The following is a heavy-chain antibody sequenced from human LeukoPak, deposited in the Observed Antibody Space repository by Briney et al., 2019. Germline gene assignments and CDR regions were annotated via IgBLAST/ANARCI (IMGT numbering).Heavy chain of an antibody. Sequence: GRSLRLSCAASGNYWMHWVRQAPGKGLVWVSHINSDGSWTSYADSVKGRFTISEDNAKNTVYLQMNNLRAEDTAVYYCVSSYETYWGRGTLVTVSS. CDR2: INSDGSWT. D-gene: IGHD2-2*01. CDR1: GNYW. V-gene: IGHV3-74*01. CDR3: VSSYETY. J-gene: IGHJ4*02.